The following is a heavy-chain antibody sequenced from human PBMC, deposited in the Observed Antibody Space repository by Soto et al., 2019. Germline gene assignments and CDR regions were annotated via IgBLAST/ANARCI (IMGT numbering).Heavy chain of an antibody. D-gene: IGHD3-22*01. CDR2: IHSSGSI. Sequence: TLSLTRTVSAGSLRNADYYRSWMHQATWMGLEWIGYIHSSGSIYYNPSLKSRATMSIDTARNQFSLKVSSVTVADTAVYYCARDLDSLQDDNSGHSPRPGWGRGNMV. CDR3: ARDLDSLQDDNSGHSPRPG. V-gene: IGHV4-30-4*01. CDR1: AGSLRNADYY. J-gene: IGHJ4*02.